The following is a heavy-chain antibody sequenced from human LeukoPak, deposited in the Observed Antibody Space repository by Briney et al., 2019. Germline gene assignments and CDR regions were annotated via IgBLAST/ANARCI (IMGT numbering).Heavy chain of an antibody. D-gene: IGHD4-17*01. CDR1: GYTFTGYY. CDR2: INPNSGGT. V-gene: IGHV1-2*02. Sequence: ASVKVSCKASGYTFTGYYMHWVRQAPGQGLEWMGWINPNSGGTNYAQKFQGRVTMTRDTSISTAYMELSRLRSDDTAVYYCARGYDYGDYDYFDYWDQGTLVTVSS. CDR3: ARGYDYGDYDYFDY. J-gene: IGHJ4*02.